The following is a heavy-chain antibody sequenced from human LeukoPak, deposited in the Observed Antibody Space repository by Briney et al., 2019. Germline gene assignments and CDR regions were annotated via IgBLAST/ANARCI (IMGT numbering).Heavy chain of an antibody. J-gene: IGHJ4*02. V-gene: IGHV3-23*01. Sequence: PGGSLRLSCAASGFTFRSNAMSWVRQAPAKGLEWVSGIISSGDKTYYADSVKGRFTISRGNSKNTLYLQMNSLRAEDTAVYYCAKRYGSGSYFYWGQGTLVTVSS. D-gene: IGHD3-10*01. CDR3: AKRYGSGSYFY. CDR1: GFTFRSNA. CDR2: IISSGDKT.